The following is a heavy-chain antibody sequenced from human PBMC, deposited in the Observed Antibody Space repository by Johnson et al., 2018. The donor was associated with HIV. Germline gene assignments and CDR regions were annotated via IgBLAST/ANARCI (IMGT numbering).Heavy chain of an antibody. Sequence: MLLVESGGGLVKPVGSLRLSCAASGLTFNNAWMSWVRQAPGKGLEWVSAIYRGGTTYYADSVRGRFTISRDSSENTLYLDMNNLRIEDTAVYYCARDTSDYYRWAFDSWGQGTKVTVSS. D-gene: IGHD3-22*01. CDR2: IYRGGTT. V-gene: IGHV3-66*01. CDR3: ARDTSDYYRWAFDS. J-gene: IGHJ3*02. CDR1: GLTFNNAW.